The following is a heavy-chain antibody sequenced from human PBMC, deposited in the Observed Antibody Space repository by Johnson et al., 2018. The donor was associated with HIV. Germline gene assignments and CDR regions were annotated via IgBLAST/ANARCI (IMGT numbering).Heavy chain of an antibody. V-gene: IGHV3-66*01. D-gene: IGHD2-8*02. CDR1: GFSVSNNY. J-gene: IGHJ3*02. CDR3: ARDDLRDTGAFDI. Sequence: VQLVESGGGLVQSGGSLSLSCGASGFSVSNNYMIWVRQAPGKGLEWVSVIYIGGSTYQADSVKGRFTISRDNSKNTLYLQMNSLRAEDTAVYYCARDDLRDTGAFDIWGQGTMVTVSS. CDR2: IYIGGST.